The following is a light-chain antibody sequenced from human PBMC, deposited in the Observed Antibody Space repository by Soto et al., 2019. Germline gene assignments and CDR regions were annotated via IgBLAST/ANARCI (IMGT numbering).Light chain of an antibody. CDR3: LQSLHFPLT. Sequence: EIVMTQTPLSLSVTPGQSASISCRSSQTLLHSNGKSCLYWYLQKAGQAPQLLIYEVSKRFSGVPDRFSGSGAGTDFTLKISRVEAEDVGVYYCLQSLHFPLTFGGGTKVEIK. CDR1: QTLLHSNGKSC. V-gene: IGKV2D-29*01. J-gene: IGKJ4*01. CDR2: EVS.